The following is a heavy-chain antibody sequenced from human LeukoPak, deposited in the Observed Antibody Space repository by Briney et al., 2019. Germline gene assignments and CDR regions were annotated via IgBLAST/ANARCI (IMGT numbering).Heavy chain of an antibody. CDR1: GSGFAFGNFA. D-gene: IGHD3-16*01. CDR3: AKDGSWGDYYFYFYMDV. Sequence: GGSLRLSCEASGSGFAFGNFALSWVRQAPGKGLEWVSGISGSGYYTYYADSVKGRFTISRDNSKNTLYIEMNSLRAEDTAVYYCAKDGSWGDYYFYFYMDVWGKGTTVTVSS. J-gene: IGHJ6*03. V-gene: IGHV3-23*01. CDR2: ISGSGYYT.